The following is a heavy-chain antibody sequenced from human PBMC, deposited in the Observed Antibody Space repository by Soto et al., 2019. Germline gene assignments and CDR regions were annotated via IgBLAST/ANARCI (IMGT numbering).Heavy chain of an antibody. D-gene: IGHD6-13*01. Sequence: GGSLRLSCTASGFTFGDYAMSWFRQAPGKGLEWVGFIRSKAYGGTTEYAASVKGRFTISRDDSKSIAYLQMNSLKTEDTAVYYCTRGLAAAGRYYYYGMDVWGQGTTVTVSS. CDR1: GFTFGDYA. V-gene: IGHV3-49*03. CDR2: IRSKAYGGTT. CDR3: TRGLAAAGRYYYYGMDV. J-gene: IGHJ6*02.